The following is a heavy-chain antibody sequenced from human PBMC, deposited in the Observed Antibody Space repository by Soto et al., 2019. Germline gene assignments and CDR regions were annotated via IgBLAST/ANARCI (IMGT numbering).Heavy chain of an antibody. CDR2: IYTSGST. Sequence: PSETLSLTCTVSGGSISRYYWSWIRQPAGKGLEWIGRIYTSGSTNYNPSLKSRVTMSVDTSKNQFSLKLSSVTAADTAVYYCARDGKKLLVRPAAQNIYDYYGMDVWGQGTTVTVSS. CDR1: GGSISRYY. J-gene: IGHJ6*02. CDR3: ARDGKKLLVRPAAQNIYDYYGMDV. V-gene: IGHV4-4*07. D-gene: IGHD2-2*01.